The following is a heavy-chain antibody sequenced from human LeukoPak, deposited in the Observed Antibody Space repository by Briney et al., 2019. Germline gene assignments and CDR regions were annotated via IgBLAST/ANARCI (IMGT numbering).Heavy chain of an antibody. CDR2: IYYGGST. CDR3: AVQTEASVLPDPAFDI. V-gene: IGHV4-39*01. D-gene: IGHD2-15*01. CDR1: GGSISSSSYY. Sequence: KSSETLSLTCTVSGGSISSSSYYWGWIRQPPGRGLDWIGTIYYGGSTYYNPSLKSRVTISVDTSKNQFSLKLSSVTAADTAVYYCAVQTEASVLPDPAFDIWGQGTMVTVSS. J-gene: IGHJ3*02.